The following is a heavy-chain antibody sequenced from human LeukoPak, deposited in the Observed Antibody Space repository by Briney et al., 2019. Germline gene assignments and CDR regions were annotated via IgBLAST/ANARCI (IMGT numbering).Heavy chain of an antibody. V-gene: IGHV3-11*01. D-gene: IGHD1-1*01. CDR2: ISFSGSTI. CDR3: ARVAHSNNWYTWYYFDY. J-gene: IGHJ4*02. CDR1: GFTFSDYY. Sequence: GSLRLSCAASGFTFSDYYMTRIRLAPGKGLEWVSYISFSGSTIYADSVKGRFTISRDNAKNSLYLQMNSLRAEDTAVYYCARVAHSNNWYTWYYFDYWGQGTLVTVSS.